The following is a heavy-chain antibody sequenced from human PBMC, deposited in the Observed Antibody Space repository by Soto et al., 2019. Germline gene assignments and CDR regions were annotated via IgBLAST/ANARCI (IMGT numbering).Heavy chain of an antibody. CDR2: ISSSSSTI. V-gene: IGHV3-48*01. J-gene: IGHJ6*03. CDR1: GFPFSSYS. Sequence: PGGSLRLSCAASGFPFSSYSMNWVRQAPGKGLEWVSYISSSSSTIYYADSVKGRFTISRDNAKNSLYLQMNSLRAEDTAVYYCARDHQSYCSSTSCSNLYYYYYYYMDVWGKGTTVTVSS. D-gene: IGHD2-2*01. CDR3: ARDHQSYCSSTSCSNLYYYYYYYMDV.